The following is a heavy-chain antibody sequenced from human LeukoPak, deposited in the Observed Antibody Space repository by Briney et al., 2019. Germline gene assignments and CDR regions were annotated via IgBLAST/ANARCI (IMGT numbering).Heavy chain of an antibody. D-gene: IGHD6-13*01. Sequence: PGGSLRLSCAASGFTFSDYYMSWIRQAPGKGLEWVSYISSSGSTIYYADSVKGRFTISRDNAKNSLYLQMNSLRAEDTAVYYCARHSSSWSFYYYYYMDVWGKGTTVTVSS. J-gene: IGHJ6*03. CDR2: ISSSGSTI. V-gene: IGHV3-11*04. CDR1: GFTFSDYY. CDR3: ARHSSSWSFYYYYYMDV.